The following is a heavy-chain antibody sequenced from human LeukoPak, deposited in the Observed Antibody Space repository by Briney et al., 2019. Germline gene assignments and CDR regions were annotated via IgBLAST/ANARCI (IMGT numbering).Heavy chain of an antibody. Sequence: GGSLRLSCAASGFTFSGNYLDWVRQAPGKGLEWVGRTRNNAYSYTTEYAASGKGRFTISRDDSKNSLYLQMNSLKSEDTAVYYCARGAGEGSGRESYTYYGMDVWGQGTTVTVSS. CDR2: TRNNAYSYTT. CDR1: GFTFSGNY. D-gene: IGHD3-10*01. CDR3: ARGAGEGSGRESYTYYGMDV. V-gene: IGHV3-72*01. J-gene: IGHJ6*02.